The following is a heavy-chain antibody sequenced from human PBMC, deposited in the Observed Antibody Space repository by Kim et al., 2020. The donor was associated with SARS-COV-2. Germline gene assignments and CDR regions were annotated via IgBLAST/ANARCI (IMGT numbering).Heavy chain of an antibody. Sequence: GGSLRLSCTASGFTFGDYAMSWFRQAPGKGLEWVGFIRSKAYGGTTEYAASVKGRFTISRDDSKSIAYLQMNSLKTEDTAVYYCTRYCSGGSCYSNNWFDPWGQGTLVTVSS. V-gene: IGHV3-49*03. CDR3: TRYCSGGSCYSNNWFDP. D-gene: IGHD2-15*01. CDR2: IRSKAYGGTT. J-gene: IGHJ5*02. CDR1: GFTFGDYA.